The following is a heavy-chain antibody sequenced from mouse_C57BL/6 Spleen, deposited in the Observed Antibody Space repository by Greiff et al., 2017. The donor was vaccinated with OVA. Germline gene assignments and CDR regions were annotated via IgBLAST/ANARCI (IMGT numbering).Heavy chain of an antibody. J-gene: IGHJ1*03. V-gene: IGHV1-53*01. CDR2: INPSNGGT. Sequence: VQLQQPGTELVKPGASVKLSCKASGYTFTSYWMHWVKQRPGQGLEWIGNINPSNGGTNYNEKFKSKATLTVDKSSSTAYMQLSSLTSEDSAVYYGARGDYDGGWYFDVWGTGTTVTVSS. D-gene: IGHD2-4*01. CDR3: ARGDYDGGWYFDV. CDR1: GYTFTSYW.